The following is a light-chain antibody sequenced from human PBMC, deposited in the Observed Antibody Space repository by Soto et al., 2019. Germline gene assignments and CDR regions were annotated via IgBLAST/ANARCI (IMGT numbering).Light chain of an antibody. CDR2: SAS. Sequence: EVVMTQSPATLSVSPGERATLSCRASQFVSTNLAWYQQKPGQAPRFLIYSASTRATGIPARFSGSGSGTEFTLTISSLQSEDSAVYYCQQFNNWPPLTFGGGTKVEIK. J-gene: IGKJ4*01. CDR1: QFVSTN. V-gene: IGKV3-15*01. CDR3: QQFNNWPPLT.